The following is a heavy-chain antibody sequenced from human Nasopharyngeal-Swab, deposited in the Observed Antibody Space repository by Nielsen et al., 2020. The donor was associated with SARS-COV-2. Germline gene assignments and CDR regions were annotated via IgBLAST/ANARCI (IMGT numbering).Heavy chain of an antibody. Sequence: SETLSLTCTVSGGAIGTADYYWTWVRQQPGKGLEWIGYVSYSGSTYYNPSLKSRLTISRDTSKNQFSLKMTSVTAADTAVYYCARGSTGYYISERFDPWGQGTLVTVSS. CDR1: GGAIGTADYY. CDR3: ARGSTGYYISERFDP. CDR2: VSYSGST. V-gene: IGHV4-31*03. J-gene: IGHJ5*02. D-gene: IGHD3-9*01.